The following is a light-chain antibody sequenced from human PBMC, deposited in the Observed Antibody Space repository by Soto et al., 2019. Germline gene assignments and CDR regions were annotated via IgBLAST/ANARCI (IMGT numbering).Light chain of an antibody. CDR2: GAS. CDR1: HTIATY. CDR3: QQFYCYPRT. J-gene: IGKJ2*02. V-gene: IGKV1-39*01. Sequence: IQMTQSPSSLSASVGDGVTLTCRASHTIATYLNWYQQKPGQVPEVLIYGASRLHVGVPSRFTGSGYGTDFPLTINNLQPDDFAIYYCQQFYCYPRTFGQGTKLEVK.